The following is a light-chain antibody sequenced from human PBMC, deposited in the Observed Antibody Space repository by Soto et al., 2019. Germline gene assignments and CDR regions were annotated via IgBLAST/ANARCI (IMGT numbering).Light chain of an antibody. CDR2: WAS. Sequence: DIVMTQSPDSLAVSLGERATINCKSSQSVLYSSNNKNYLAWYQQKPGQPPKLLIYWASTRESGVPDRFSGSGSGTDFTLTISSLQAEDVAVYYGQQYYSSPLTFGGGSKAESK. V-gene: IGKV4-1*01. J-gene: IGKJ4*01. CDR3: QQYYSSPLT. CDR1: QSVLYSSNNKNY.